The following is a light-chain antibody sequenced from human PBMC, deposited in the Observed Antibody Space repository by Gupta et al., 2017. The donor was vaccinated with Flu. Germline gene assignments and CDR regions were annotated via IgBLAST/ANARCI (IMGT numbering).Light chain of an antibody. J-gene: IGKJ2*01. Sequence: DIPMTQPPSSLSASVGDRVTVTCRAGHTISRYLNWYQQKAGAAPKLLIYAASNLQSGVPSRFSGSGSGTDFTLTISSLEPEDLGTYYCQESFSTPYTFGQGTKLEIK. CDR2: AAS. V-gene: IGKV1-39*01. CDR1: HTISRY. CDR3: QESFSTPYT.